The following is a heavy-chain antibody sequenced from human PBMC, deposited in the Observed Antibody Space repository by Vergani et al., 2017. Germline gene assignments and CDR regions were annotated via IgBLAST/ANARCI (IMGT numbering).Heavy chain of an antibody. Sequence: QVQLVESAGGVVQPGGSLRLSCAASGFTFSHFGMHWIRQAPGKGLEWLAYMGKDGINTRYRDTVKGRFTVSRDNSKDILYLQMDRLRREDTALYYCAKYLRDSTDGLPDSWGPGTLVIVSS. CDR1: GFTFSHFG. CDR2: MGKDGINT. J-gene: IGHJ4*02. CDR3: AKYLRDSTDGLPDS. V-gene: IGHV3-30*02. D-gene: IGHD2-21*02.